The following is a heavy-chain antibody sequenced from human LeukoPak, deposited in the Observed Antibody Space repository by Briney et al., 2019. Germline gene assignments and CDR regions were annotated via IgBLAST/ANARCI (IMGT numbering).Heavy chain of an antibody. J-gene: IGHJ4*02. CDR2: IIPIFGTA. CDR3: ARDMWTRDSSGYPLDY. D-gene: IGHD3-22*01. V-gene: IGHV1-69*13. CDR1: GGTFSSYA. Sequence: GASVKVSCKASGGTFSSYAISWVRQAPGQGLEWMGGIIPIFGTANYAQKFQGRVTITADESTSTAYMELSSLRSEDTAVYYCARDMWTRDSSGYPLDYWGQGTLVTVSS.